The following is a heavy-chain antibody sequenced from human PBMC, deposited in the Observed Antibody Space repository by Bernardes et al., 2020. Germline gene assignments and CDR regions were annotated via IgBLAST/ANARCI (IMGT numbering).Heavy chain of an antibody. Sequence: SETLSLTCAVSGGSFNGSYWSWFRKPPGPGLAWVGEVNNSGNTNYNPSLKSRVTVSVDTSERQFSLKVTSLTAADTAVYYCARSSFADYPHHYYYMDVWGQGTTVTVSS. CDR2: VNNSGNT. V-gene: IGHV4-34*01. D-gene: IGHD4-17*01. CDR3: ARSSFADYPHHYYYMDV. CDR1: GGSFNGSY. J-gene: IGHJ6*03.